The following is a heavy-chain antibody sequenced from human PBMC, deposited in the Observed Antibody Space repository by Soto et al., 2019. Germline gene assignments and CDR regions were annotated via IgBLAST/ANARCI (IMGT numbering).Heavy chain of an antibody. V-gene: IGHV5-51*01. J-gene: IGHJ6*02. D-gene: IGHD3-22*01. CDR3: ARRVSGLYYYYGMDV. CDR1: GYSFTSYW. CDR2: IYPGDSDT. Sequence: PGESLKISGKGSGYSFTSYWIGWVRQMPGKGLEWMGIIYPGDSDTRYSPSFQGQVTISADKSISTAYLQWSSLKASDTAMYYCARRVSGLYYYYGMDVWGQGTTVTVSS.